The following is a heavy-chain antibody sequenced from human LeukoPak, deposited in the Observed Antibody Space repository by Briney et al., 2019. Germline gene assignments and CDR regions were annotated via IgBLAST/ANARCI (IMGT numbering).Heavy chain of an antibody. V-gene: IGHV3-53*05. D-gene: IGHD3-22*01. Sequence: GGSLRLSCAASGFTVSSNYMSWVRQAPGKGLEWVSVIYSGGSTYYADSVKGRFTISRDNSKNTLYLQMNSLRAEDTAVYYCARDRYYYDSSGYLVPVLDYWGQGTLVTVSS. J-gene: IGHJ4*02. CDR1: GFTVSSNY. CDR3: ARDRYYYDSSGYLVPVLDY. CDR2: IYSGGST.